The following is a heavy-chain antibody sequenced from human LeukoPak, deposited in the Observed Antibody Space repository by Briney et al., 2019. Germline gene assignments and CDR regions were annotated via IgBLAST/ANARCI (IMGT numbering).Heavy chain of an antibody. Sequence: ASVKVSCKVSGYTLTELSMHWVRQAPGKGVEGMGGFDPEDGETIYAQKFQGRVTMTEDTSTDTAYMDLSSLRSEDTAVYYCATDRPVGHYYYGMDVWGQGTTVTVSS. J-gene: IGHJ6*02. D-gene: IGHD4-23*01. CDR1: GYTLTELS. V-gene: IGHV1-24*01. CDR3: ATDRPVGHYYYGMDV. CDR2: FDPEDGET.